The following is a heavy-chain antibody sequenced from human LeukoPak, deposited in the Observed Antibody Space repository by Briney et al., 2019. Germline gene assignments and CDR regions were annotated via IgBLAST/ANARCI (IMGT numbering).Heavy chain of an antibody. V-gene: IGHV3-15*01. CDR3: TTWTDLYDY. D-gene: IGHD3/OR15-3a*01. Sequence: GGSLRLSCAASGFTFSGSAMHWVRQAPGMGLDWVGRIRSKTDGGTIDYAAPVKGRFVISRDDSRDTLYLQMNSLRIEDTAMYYCTTWTDLYDYWGQGILVTVSP. CDR2: IRSKTDGGTI. J-gene: IGHJ4*02. CDR1: GFTFSGSA.